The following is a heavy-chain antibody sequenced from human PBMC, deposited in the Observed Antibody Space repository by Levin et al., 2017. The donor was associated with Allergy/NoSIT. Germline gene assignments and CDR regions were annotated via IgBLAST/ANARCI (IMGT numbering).Heavy chain of an antibody. CDR1: GGSISSSY. CDR3: ARGGSYSPLDY. CDR2: IYTSGST. J-gene: IGHJ4*02. V-gene: IGHV4-4*07. Sequence: SQTLSLTCTVSGGSISSSYWSWIRQPAGKGLEWIGRIYTSGSTNYNPSLKSRVTMSVDTSKNQFSLKLSSVTAADTAVYYCARGGSYSPLDYWGQGTLVTVSS. D-gene: IGHD1-26*01.